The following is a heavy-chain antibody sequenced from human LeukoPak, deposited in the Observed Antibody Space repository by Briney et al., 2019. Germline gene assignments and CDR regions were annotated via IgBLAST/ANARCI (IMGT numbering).Heavy chain of an antibody. CDR2: ISSSSSYI. V-gene: IGHV3-21*01. CDR1: GFTFSSYS. Sequence: GGSLRLSCAASGFTFSSYSMNWVRQAPGKGLEWVSSISSSSSYIYYADSVKGRFTISRDNAKNSLYLQMNSLRDEDTAVYYCARASRGDTIFGVVIWGAFDIWGQGTMVTVSS. D-gene: IGHD3-3*01. CDR3: ARASRGDTIFGVVIWGAFDI. J-gene: IGHJ3*02.